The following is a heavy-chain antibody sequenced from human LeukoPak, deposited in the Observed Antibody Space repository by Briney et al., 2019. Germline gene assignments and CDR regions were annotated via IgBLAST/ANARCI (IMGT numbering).Heavy chain of an antibody. J-gene: IGHJ4*02. Sequence: GGSLRLSCAASGFSFNSDRMDWVRQAPGKGLEWVANIKHDESEKNYLDSVKSRFTISRDNAQNSLYLQMNGLRVEDTAVYYCTRRLDDWGQGTLVTVSS. CDR1: GFSFNSDR. CDR2: IKHDESEK. D-gene: IGHD3-16*01. V-gene: IGHV3-7*01. CDR3: TRRLDD.